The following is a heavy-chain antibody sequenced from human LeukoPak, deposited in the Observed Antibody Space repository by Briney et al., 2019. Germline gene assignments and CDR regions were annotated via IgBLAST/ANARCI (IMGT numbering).Heavy chain of an antibody. CDR1: GFTFDDYA. J-gene: IGHJ4*02. Sequence: GGSLRLSCAASGFTFDDYAMHWVRQAPGKGLEWVSGISWNSGSIGYADSVKGRFTISRDNAKNSLYLQMNSLRAEDTALYYCAKDISSGWYDGGYFDYWGQGTLVTVSS. V-gene: IGHV3-9*01. CDR2: ISWNSGSI. D-gene: IGHD6-19*01. CDR3: AKDISSGWYDGGYFDY.